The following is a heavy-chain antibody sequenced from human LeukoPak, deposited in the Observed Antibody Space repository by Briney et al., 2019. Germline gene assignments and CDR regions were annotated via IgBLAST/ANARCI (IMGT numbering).Heavy chain of an antibody. Sequence: GGSLRLSCAASGFTFSSYWMHWVRQAPGKGLVWVSRINSDGSSTSYADSVKGRFTISRDNAKNTLYLQMNSLRAEDTAVCYCARDSVTMVRESWFDPWGQGTLVTVSS. CDR2: INSDGSST. V-gene: IGHV3-74*01. D-gene: IGHD3-10*01. J-gene: IGHJ5*02. CDR3: ARDSVTMVRESWFDP. CDR1: GFTFSSYW.